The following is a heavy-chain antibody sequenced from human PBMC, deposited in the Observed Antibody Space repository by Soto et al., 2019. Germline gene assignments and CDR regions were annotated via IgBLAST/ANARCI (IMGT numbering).Heavy chain of an antibody. CDR2: IYYSGST. V-gene: IGHV4-39*02. CDR3: ARDVGYCSGGSCTQRYFQH. D-gene: IGHD2-15*01. J-gene: IGHJ1*01. CDR1: GGSISSSSYY. Sequence: QLQLQESGPGLVKPSETLSLTCTVSGGSISSSSYYWGWIRQPPGKGLEWIGSIYYSGSTYYNPSLKSRVTISVDTSKNPFSLKLSSVTAADTAVYYCARDVGYCSGGSCTQRYFQHWGQGTLVTVSS.